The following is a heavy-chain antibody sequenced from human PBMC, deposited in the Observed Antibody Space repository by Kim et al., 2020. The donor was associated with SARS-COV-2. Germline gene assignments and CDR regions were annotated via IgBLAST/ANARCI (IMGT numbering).Heavy chain of an antibody. V-gene: IGHV3-11*05. CDR3: ARDNGSGTSYYYYYGMDV. Sequence: VKGRFTISGDNAKNSLYRQMNSLRAEDTAVYYCARDNGSGTSYYYYYGMDVWGQGTTVTVSS. D-gene: IGHD3-10*01. J-gene: IGHJ6*02.